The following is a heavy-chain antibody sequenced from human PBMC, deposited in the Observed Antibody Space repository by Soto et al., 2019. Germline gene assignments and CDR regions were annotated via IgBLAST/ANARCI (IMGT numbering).Heavy chain of an antibody. J-gene: IGHJ6*02. Sequence: PGESLKISCQGSGYSFINYWIAWVRQMPGKGLEWMGIIYPGDSDTRYSPSFQGQVTISSDKSISTAYLQWSSLKASDTAMYYCARLSVGATRGSYYYYGMDVWGQGTTVTVSS. CDR1: GYSFINYW. D-gene: IGHD1-26*01. CDR3: ARLSVGATRGSYYYYGMDV. V-gene: IGHV5-51*01. CDR2: IYPGDSDT.